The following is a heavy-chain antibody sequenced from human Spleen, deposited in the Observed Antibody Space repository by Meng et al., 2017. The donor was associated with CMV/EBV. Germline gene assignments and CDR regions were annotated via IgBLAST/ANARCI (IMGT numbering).Heavy chain of an antibody. Sequence: SVKVSCKASGYTFTAYYIHWVRQAPGQGLEWMGGIIPILGIANYAQKFQGRVTITADKSTSTAYMELSSLRSEDTAVYYCARDAETTTYYYYGMDVWGQGTTVTVSS. D-gene: IGHD1-14*01. CDR3: ARDAETTTYYYYGMDV. CDR2: IIPILGIA. V-gene: IGHV1-69*10. J-gene: IGHJ6*02. CDR1: GYTFTAYY.